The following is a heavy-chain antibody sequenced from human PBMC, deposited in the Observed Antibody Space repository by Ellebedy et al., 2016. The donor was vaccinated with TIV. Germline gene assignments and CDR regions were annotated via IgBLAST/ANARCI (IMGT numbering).Heavy chain of an antibody. Sequence: AASVKVSCKASGGTFSSYAISWVRQAPGQGLEWMGWISAYNGNTNYAQKLQGRVTMTTDTSTSTAYMELRSLRSDDTAVYYCARGGPGDIVVVPAEDYWGQGTLVTVSS. D-gene: IGHD2-2*01. J-gene: IGHJ4*02. CDR2: ISAYNGNT. CDR1: GGTFSSYA. V-gene: IGHV1-18*01. CDR3: ARGGPGDIVVVPAEDY.